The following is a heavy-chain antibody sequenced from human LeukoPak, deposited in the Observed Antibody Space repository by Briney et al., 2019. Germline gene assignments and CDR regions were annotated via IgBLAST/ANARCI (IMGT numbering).Heavy chain of an antibody. J-gene: IGHJ4*02. Sequence: GESLKISCKGSGYSFTSYWIGWVRQMPGKGLGWMGIIYPGDSDTRYSPSFQGQVTISADKSISTAYLQWSSLKASDTAMYYCASPHMITFGGVIAPPEYWGQGTLVTVSS. V-gene: IGHV5-51*01. D-gene: IGHD3-16*02. CDR1: GYSFTSYW. CDR2: IYPGDSDT. CDR3: ASPHMITFGGVIAPPEY.